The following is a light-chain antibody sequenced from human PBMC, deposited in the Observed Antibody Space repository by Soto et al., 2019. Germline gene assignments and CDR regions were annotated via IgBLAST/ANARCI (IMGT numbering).Light chain of an antibody. CDR1: QSLEYRYGRTF. CDR2: KVS. Sequence: DVVITQSPLSLSVTLGQPASISCSSTQSLEYRYGRTFLNWCQQRPGQSPRRLLYKVSNRDSGVPDRFSGSWSGTNFTLKISRVEAEDVGVYFCMQGRYWATFGQGTKLEIK. J-gene: IGKJ2*01. CDR3: MQGRYWAT. V-gene: IGKV2-30*01.